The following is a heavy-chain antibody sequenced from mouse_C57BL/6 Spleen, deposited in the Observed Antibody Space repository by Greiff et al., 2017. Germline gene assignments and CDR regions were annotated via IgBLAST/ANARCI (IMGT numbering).Heavy chain of an antibody. Sequence: QVQLQQPGAELVKPGASVKLSCKASGYTFTSYWMHWVKQRPGQGLEWIGMIHPNSGSTNYNEKFKSKATLTVDKSSSTAYMQLSSLTSEDSAVYYCARSRDGSYFDYWGQGTTLTVSS. V-gene: IGHV1-64*01. D-gene: IGHD2-3*01. CDR3: ARSRDGSYFDY. CDR2: IHPNSGST. J-gene: IGHJ2*01. CDR1: GYTFTSYW.